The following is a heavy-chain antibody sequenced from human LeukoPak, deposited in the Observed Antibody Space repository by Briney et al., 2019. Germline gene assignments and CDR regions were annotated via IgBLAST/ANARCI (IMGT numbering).Heavy chain of an antibody. Sequence: ASVKVSCKASGYIFTSYGISWVRQAPGQGLEWMGWISAYNGNTNYAQKLQGRVTMTTDTSTSTAYMELRSLRSDDTAVYYCAGDRPYYYDSSGYYLLDAFDIWGQGTMVTVSS. CDR2: ISAYNGNT. CDR1: GYIFTSYG. CDR3: AGDRPYYYDSSGYYLLDAFDI. V-gene: IGHV1-18*01. D-gene: IGHD3-22*01. J-gene: IGHJ3*02.